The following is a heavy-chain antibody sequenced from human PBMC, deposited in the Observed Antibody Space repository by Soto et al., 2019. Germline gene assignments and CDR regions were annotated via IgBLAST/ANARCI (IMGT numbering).Heavy chain of an antibody. J-gene: IGHJ4*02. D-gene: IGHD2-2*02. CDR1: GDSVSSNSAA. CDR3: ARESVKVVVVPAAIRRFYFDY. V-gene: IGHV6-1*01. CDR2: TYYRSKWYN. Sequence: PSQTLSLTCAISGDSVSSNSAAWNWIRQSPSRGLEWLGRTYYRSKWYNDYAVSVKSRITINPDTSKNQFSLQLNSVTPGDTAVYYCARESVKVVVVPAAIRRFYFDYWGQGTLVTVSS.